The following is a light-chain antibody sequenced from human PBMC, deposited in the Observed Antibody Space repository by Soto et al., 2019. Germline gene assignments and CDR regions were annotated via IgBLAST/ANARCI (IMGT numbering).Light chain of an antibody. CDR2: GAS. J-gene: IGKJ1*01. V-gene: IGKV3-15*01. CDR3: EQYGSSPRT. CDR1: QSISDT. Sequence: EIVMTQSPAPLSVSPGGRATLSCRASQSISDTLAWYQQKPGQAPRLLIYGASRRATGFPARFSGSGSGTDCTLTISSLQSEDVAVYYCEQYGSSPRTFGQGTKVDIK.